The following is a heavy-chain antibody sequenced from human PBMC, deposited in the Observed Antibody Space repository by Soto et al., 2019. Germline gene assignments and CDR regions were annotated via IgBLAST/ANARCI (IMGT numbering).Heavy chain of an antibody. CDR1: GYTFTSHY. CDR3: ARSSGYCSVTACPDDDFDL. V-gene: IGHV1-46*01. CDR2: INPGGGGT. D-gene: IGHD2-15*01. J-gene: IGHJ2*01. Sequence: QVQLVQSGAEAKKPGASVTISCKASGYTFTSHYIYWVRQAPGQGLEWVAIINPGGGGTTYAQKFKGRLTVTRDMSTATSYMDLSSLRSDDTAFYYCARSSGYCSVTACPDDDFDLWGRGTLVTVSS.